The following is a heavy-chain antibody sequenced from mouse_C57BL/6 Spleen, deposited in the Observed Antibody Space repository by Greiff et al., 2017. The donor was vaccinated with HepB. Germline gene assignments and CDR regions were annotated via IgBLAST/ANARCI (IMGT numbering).Heavy chain of an antibody. CDR1: GFTFSDYG. D-gene: IGHD3-1*01. J-gene: IGHJ1*03. V-gene: IGHV5-17*01. CDR3: ARGLRYWYFDV. CDR2: ISSGSSTI. Sequence: EVHLVESGGGLVKPGGSLKLSCAASGFTFSDYGMHWVRQAPEKGLEWVAYISSGSSTIYYADTVKGRFTISRDNAKNTLFLQMTSLRSEDTAMYYCARGLRYWYFDVWGTGTTVTVSS.